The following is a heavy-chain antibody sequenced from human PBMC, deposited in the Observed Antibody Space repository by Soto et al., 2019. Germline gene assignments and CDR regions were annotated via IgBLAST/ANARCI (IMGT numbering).Heavy chain of an antibody. CDR3: ASSTLNWNYPQPSQFDP. Sequence: GGSLRLSCAASGFTFSDYYMSWIRQAPGKGLEWVSYISSSGSTIYYADSVKGRFTISRDNAKNSLYLQMNSLRAEDTAVYYCASSTLNWNYPQPSQFDPWGQGTLVTVSS. CDR1: GFTFSDYY. V-gene: IGHV3-11*01. J-gene: IGHJ5*02. CDR2: ISSSGSTI. D-gene: IGHD1-7*01.